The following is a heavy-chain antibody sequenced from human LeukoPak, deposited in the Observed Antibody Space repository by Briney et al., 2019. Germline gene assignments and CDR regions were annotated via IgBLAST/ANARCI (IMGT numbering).Heavy chain of an antibody. CDR1: GFTFRSYW. D-gene: IGHD2-15*01. J-gene: IGHJ4*02. V-gene: IGHV3-74*01. CDR2: INSDGSTT. CDR3: AGVMEAASGFDY. Sequence: PGGSLRLSCAASGFTFRSYWMHWVRQAPGKGLVWVSRINSDGSTTTYADSVKGRFAISRDNAKNTLYLQMNSLRAEDTAVYYCAGVMEAASGFDYWGQGTLVTVSS.